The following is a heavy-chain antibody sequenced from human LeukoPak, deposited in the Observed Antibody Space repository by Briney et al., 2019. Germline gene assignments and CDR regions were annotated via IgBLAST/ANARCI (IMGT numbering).Heavy chain of an antibody. Sequence: PSETLSLTCTVSGGSISSSSYYWGWIRQPPGKGLEWIGSIYYSGSTYYNPSLKSRVTISVDTSKNQFSLKLSSVTAADTAVYYCARDGEITMIVVGRKNAFDIWGQGTMVTVSS. J-gene: IGHJ3*02. V-gene: IGHV4-39*07. CDR3: ARDGEITMIVVGRKNAFDI. CDR2: IYYSGST. D-gene: IGHD3-22*01. CDR1: GGSISSSSYY.